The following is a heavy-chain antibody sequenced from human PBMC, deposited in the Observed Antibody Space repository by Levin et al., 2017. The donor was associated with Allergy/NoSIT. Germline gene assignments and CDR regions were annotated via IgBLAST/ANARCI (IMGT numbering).Heavy chain of an antibody. CDR2: GFYSGTT. J-gene: IGHJ4*03. D-gene: IGHD6-13*01. V-gene: IGHV4-59*01. Sequence: SETLSLTCTVSGDSISRFYWSWIRQPPGRGLEWIGNGFYSGTTNYKPSLKSRVTILVDTSKNQFSLKLSSVTAADTAVYYCARATRSSLIYYFDYWGQGTTVTVSS. CDR3: ARATRSSLIYYFDY. CDR1: GDSISRFY.